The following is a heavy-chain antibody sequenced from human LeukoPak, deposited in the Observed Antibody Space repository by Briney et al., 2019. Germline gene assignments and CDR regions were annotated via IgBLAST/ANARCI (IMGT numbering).Heavy chain of an antibody. V-gene: IGHV1-18*01. CDR2: ISPYNGNT. CDR3: ARAFDTSAYHFDY. J-gene: IGHJ4*02. D-gene: IGHD2-2*01. CDR1: GYTFTTYG. Sequence: ASVKVSCKASGYTFTTYGITWVRQAPGQGLEWVAWISPYNGNTRYAQKFQGRVTLAVDTSSTTASLEMMSLRSDDTAVFYCARAFDTSAYHFDYWGQGTLVSVSS.